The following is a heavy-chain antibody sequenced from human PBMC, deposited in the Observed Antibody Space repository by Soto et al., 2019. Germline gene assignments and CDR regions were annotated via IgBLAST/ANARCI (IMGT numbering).Heavy chain of an antibody. Sequence: GGSLRLSCAASGFTFSSYSMNWVRQAPGKGLEWVSSISSSSSYIYYADSVKGRFTISRDSAKNSLYLQMNSLRAEDTAVYYCARASTVNHFDYWGQGTLVTVSS. CDR1: GFTFSSYS. D-gene: IGHD4-4*01. CDR3: ARASTVNHFDY. CDR2: ISSSSSYI. J-gene: IGHJ4*02. V-gene: IGHV3-21*01.